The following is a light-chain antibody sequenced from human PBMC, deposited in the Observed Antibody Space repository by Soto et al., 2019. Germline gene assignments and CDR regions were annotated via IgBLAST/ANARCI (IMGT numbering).Light chain of an antibody. CDR3: QQYDSYPWT. CDR1: QSISDW. J-gene: IGKJ1*01. Sequence: DIQLTQSPSTLSASVGDRVTISCRASQSISDWLAWYQQRPGKAPEILIYDVSSLQIGVPPRFSGSGSGTDFTLTIDSVQAEDFATYYCQQYDSYPWTFGQGTKVDIK. CDR2: DVS. V-gene: IGKV1-5*01.